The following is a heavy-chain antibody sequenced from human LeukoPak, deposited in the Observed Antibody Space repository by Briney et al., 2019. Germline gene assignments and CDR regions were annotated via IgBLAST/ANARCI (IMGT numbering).Heavy chain of an antibody. V-gene: IGHV3-30*02. J-gene: IGHJ4*02. CDR1: GFTFSSYG. CDR3: AKDMGPAAPPDY. D-gene: IGHD2-2*01. Sequence: GGSLRLSCAASGFTFSSYGMHWVRQAPGKGLEWVAFIRYDGSNKYYADSVKGRFTISRDNSKNTLYLQMNSLRAEDTAVYYCAKDMGPAAPPDYWGQGTLVTVSS. CDR2: IRYDGSNK.